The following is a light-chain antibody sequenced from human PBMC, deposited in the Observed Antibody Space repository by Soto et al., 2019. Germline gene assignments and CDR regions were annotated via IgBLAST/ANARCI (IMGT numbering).Light chain of an antibody. J-gene: IGKJ1*01. Sequence: DIQMTQSPSSLSASVGDRVTITCRASQSIRTSLNWYQQKAGKAPELLIYAASNLQSGVPSRFSGSGSGTDFSLIISTLQPEDFATYYCQQSYSSVTFSQGTKVDIK. CDR3: QQSYSSVT. V-gene: IGKV1-39*01. CDR1: QSIRTS. CDR2: AAS.